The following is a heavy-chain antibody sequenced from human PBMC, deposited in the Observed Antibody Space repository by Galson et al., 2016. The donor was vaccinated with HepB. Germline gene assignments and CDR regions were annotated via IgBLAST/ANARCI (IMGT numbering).Heavy chain of an antibody. CDR2: IHNSGPTFYHPSSGGT. CDR3: ARGPTLVRAVGESISYFDT. J-gene: IGHJ4*02. Sequence: TLSLTCAVSGDSLSSGSFSWSWIRQPPGKGLEWIGHIHNSGPTFYHPSSGGTYYNPSLESRVTISLDRSENQFSLKMSSVTAADTATYFCARGPTLVRAVGESISYFDTWGQGIPVTVSS. D-gene: IGHD2-15*01. CDR1: GDSLSSGSFS. V-gene: IGHV4-30-2*01.